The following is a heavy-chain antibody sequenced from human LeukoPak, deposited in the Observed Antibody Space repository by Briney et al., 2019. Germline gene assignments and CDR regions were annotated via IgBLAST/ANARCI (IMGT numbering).Heavy chain of an antibody. V-gene: IGHV5-51*01. CDR3: AKGGSYDCFDI. CDR2: IYPGDSET. CDR1: GYTFTCHW. J-gene: IGHJ3*02. Sequence: GESLKISCKGSGYTFTCHWIGWVRQMPGKGLEWMGMIYPGDSETRYSPSFQGQVTISADKSITTAYLQWSSLKASDTAMYYCAKGGSYDCFDIWGQGTLVTVSS. D-gene: IGHD1-26*01.